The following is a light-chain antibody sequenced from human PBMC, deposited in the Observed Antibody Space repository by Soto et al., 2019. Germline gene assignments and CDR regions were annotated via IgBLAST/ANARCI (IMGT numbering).Light chain of an antibody. CDR3: QQYYSYPYT. CDR2: AAS. V-gene: IGKV1-8*01. J-gene: IGKJ2*01. CDR1: QGISSY. Sequence: AIRMTQSPSSFSASTGDRVTITCRASQGISSYLAWYQQKPGKAPKLLIYAASTLQSGVPSRFSGSGSGTDVTLTISCLQSEDFATYSCQQYYSYPYTFGQGTKLEIK.